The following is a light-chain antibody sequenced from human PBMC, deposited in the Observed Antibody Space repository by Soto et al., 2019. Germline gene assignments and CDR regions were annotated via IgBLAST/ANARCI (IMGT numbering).Light chain of an antibody. Sequence: QSALTQPRSVSGSPGQSVTISCTGTSSDVGAYNYISWYQQHPGKAPKLMISDVSKRPSGVPDRFSGSKSGNTASLTISGLQAEDEADYYCCSYAGRYIYVFGIGTKVTVL. CDR3: CSYAGRYIYV. V-gene: IGLV2-11*01. J-gene: IGLJ1*01. CDR1: SSDVGAYNY. CDR2: DVS.